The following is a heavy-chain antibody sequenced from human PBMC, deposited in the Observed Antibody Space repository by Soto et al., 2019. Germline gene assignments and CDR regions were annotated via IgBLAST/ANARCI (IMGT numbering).Heavy chain of an antibody. V-gene: IGHV4-39*01. D-gene: IGHD6-19*01. CDR2: IYYSGST. CDR1: GGSISTGSYY. Sequence: SETLSLTCSVSGGSISTGSYYRGWIRQPPGKGMEWIGSIYYSGSTYYNPSLKSRVSISVDTSKNQFSLKLSSVTAADTAVYYCARVIAVAGTNWGQGTLVTVPS. CDR3: ARVIAVAGTN. J-gene: IGHJ4*02.